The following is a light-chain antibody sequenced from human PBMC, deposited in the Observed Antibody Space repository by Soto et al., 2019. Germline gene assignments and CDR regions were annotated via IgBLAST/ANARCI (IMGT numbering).Light chain of an antibody. Sequence: SYELTQPPSVSVSPGQTASITCSGDELGDKHASWYQQKPGQSPVLVIYEDNKRPSGIPERFSGSKSGNTTTLTISGPQTVDEGNYYSHSWDSITAAFAGGTNVTVL. CDR3: HSWDSITAA. J-gene: IGLJ2*01. CDR2: EDN. V-gene: IGLV3-1*01. CDR1: ELGDKH.